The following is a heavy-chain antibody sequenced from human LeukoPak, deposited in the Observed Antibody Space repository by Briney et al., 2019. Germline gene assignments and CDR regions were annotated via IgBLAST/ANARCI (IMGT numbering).Heavy chain of an antibody. Sequence: ASVKVSCKASGYTFTGYCMHWVRQAPGQGLEWMGWINPNNGGTNYAQKFQGRVTMTRDTSITTAYMELSRLTSDDTAVYYCVLYDLWSGYYGVDYWGQGTLVIVSS. J-gene: IGHJ4*02. CDR3: VLYDLWSGYYGVDY. CDR2: INPNNGGT. D-gene: IGHD3-3*01. V-gene: IGHV1-2*02. CDR1: GYTFTGYC.